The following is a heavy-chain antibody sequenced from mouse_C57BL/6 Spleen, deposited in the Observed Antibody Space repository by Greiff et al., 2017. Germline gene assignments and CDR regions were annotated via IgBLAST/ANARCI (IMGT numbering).Heavy chain of an antibody. Sequence: QVQLQQPGTELVKPGASVKLSCKASGYTFTSYWMHWVKQRPGQGLEWIGNLIPSNGGTNSNEQFKSKATLSVDKSSSTAYMQLSSLTSEDSAVYYCAREGYGNYVYFDVWGQDTTRTVSA. D-gene: IGHD2-10*02. J-gene: IGHJ2*01. CDR2: LIPSNGGT. CDR1: GYTFTSYW. V-gene: IGHV1-53*01. CDR3: AREGYGNYVYFDV.